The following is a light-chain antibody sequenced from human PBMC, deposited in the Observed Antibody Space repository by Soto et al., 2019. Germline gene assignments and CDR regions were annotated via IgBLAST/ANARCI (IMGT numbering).Light chain of an antibody. CDR2: KAS. J-gene: IGKJ1*01. Sequence: DIQMTQSPSTLSASVGDTVTITCRASQSISSWLAWYQQKPGKAPKLLSYKASSLQSGVPSRFSGIGSGTEFTLTISSLQPDDFATYYGHPYHFYSRTFGQGTKVEIK. V-gene: IGKV1-5*03. CDR1: QSISSW. CDR3: HPYHFYSRT.